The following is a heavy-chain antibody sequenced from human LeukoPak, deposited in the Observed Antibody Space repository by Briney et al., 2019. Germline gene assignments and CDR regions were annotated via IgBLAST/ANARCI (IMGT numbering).Heavy chain of an antibody. CDR1: GYSISSGYY. CDR2: IYYSGST. Sequence: SETLSLTCTVSGYSISSGYYWGWIRQPPGKGLEWIGSIYYSGSTYYNASLKSRVTISIEKSKNQFSLKLSSVTAADTAVYYCARAFAGYGPDYYYYYYMDVWGKGTTVTVSS. D-gene: IGHD5-18*01. CDR3: ARAFAGYGPDYYYYYYMDV. V-gene: IGHV4-38-2*02. J-gene: IGHJ6*03.